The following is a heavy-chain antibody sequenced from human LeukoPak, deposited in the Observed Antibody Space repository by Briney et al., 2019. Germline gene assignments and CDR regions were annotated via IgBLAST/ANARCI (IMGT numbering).Heavy chain of an antibody. D-gene: IGHD2-15*01. J-gene: IGHJ6*02. CDR1: GFNFIVYR. CDR3: ATVHCSGGSCYAGSYYGMDV. V-gene: IGHV3-48*02. CDR2: LSPSSTTI. Sequence: GGSLRLSCAASGFNFIVYRMNWVRQAPGKGLEWLSYLSPSSTTIYYADSVKGRFTISRDNAKNSLYLQMNSLRDEDTAVYYYATVHCSGGSCYAGSYYGMDVWGQGTTVTVSS.